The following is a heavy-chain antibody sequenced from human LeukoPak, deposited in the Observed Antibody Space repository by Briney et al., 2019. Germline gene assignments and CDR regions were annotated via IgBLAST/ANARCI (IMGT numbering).Heavy chain of an antibody. V-gene: IGHV4-30-2*01. J-gene: IGHJ4*02. CDR2: IYRSGST. CDR3: ARENTAMVLFDY. Sequence: SETLSLTCTVSGGSISSGGYYWSWIRQPPGKGLEWIGYIYRSGSTYYNPSLKSRVTISVDRSKNQFSLKLNSVTAADTAVYYCARENTAMVLFDYWGQGTLVTVSS. CDR1: GGSISSGGYY. D-gene: IGHD5-18*01.